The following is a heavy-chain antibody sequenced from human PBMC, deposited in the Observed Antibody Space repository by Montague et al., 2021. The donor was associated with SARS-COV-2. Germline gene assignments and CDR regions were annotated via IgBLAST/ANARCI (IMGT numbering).Heavy chain of an antibody. CDR2: INHRGTS. CDR3: ARGRQHFNMIVVVMTGGEYYFDY. J-gene: IGHJ4*02. D-gene: IGHD3-22*01. V-gene: IGHV4-34*01. Sequence: SETLSLTCAVYGGSFSDYYWSWIRQPPGKGLEWNGEINHRGTSNYNPSLKSRVSISVDTSKNQFSLYLGSVTAADTAVYYCARGRQHFNMIVVVMTGGEYYFDYWGQGTLVTVSS. CDR1: GGSFSDYY.